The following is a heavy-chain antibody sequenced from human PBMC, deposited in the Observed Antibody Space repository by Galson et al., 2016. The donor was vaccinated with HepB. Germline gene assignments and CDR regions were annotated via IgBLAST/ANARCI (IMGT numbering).Heavy chain of an antibody. CDR1: GFTFSSYG. D-gene: IGHD2-2*01. V-gene: IGHV3-30*18. CDR2: ISYDGSNK. J-gene: IGHJ3*02. Sequence: SLRLSCAASGFTFSSYGMHWVRQAPGKGVEWVAVISYDGSNKYYADSVKGRFTISRDNSKNTLYLQLNSLRAEDTAVYYCAKVVRYCSSTSCSDAFDIWGQVTMVTVSS. CDR3: AKVVRYCSSTSCSDAFDI.